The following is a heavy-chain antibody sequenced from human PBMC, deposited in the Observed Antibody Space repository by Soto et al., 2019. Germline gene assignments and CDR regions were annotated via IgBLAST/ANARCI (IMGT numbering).Heavy chain of an antibody. CDR1: GYTFISHG. J-gene: IGHJ6*02. CDR2: ISGKNGNT. V-gene: IGHV1-18*04. CDR3: ARVSSSIVVVPDYGMDV. D-gene: IGHD2-15*01. Sequence: QVQLVQSGVEVKKPGASVKVSCKASGYTFISHGISWVRQAPGQGLEWMGWISGKNGNTNYAQKLQGRVTLTTDTSESTAYMGLRSLRSDDPAVSYCARVSSSIVVVPDYGMDVWGQGTTVTVSS.